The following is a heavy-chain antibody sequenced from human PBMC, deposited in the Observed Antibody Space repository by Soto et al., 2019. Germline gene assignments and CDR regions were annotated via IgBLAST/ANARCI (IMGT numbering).Heavy chain of an antibody. CDR1: GFTFSSYA. D-gene: IGHD6-13*01. V-gene: IGHV3-23*01. J-gene: IGHJ5*02. CDR2: ISGSGGST. CDR3: AKGLFSRDSSWSPGWFDP. Sequence: GGSLRLSCAASGFTFSSYAMSWVRQAPGKGLEWVSAISGSGGSTYYADSVKGRFTISRDNSKNTLYLQMNSLRAEDTAVYYCAKGLFSRDSSWSPGWFDPWGQGTLVTVSS.